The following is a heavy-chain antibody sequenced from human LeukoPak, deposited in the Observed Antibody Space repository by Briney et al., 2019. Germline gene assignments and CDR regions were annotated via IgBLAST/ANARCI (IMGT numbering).Heavy chain of an antibody. Sequence: GGSLRLSCAASGFTFSSYSMNWVRQAPGKGLEWVSSISSSSSYIYYADSVKGRFTISRDNAKNSLYLQMNSLRAEDTAVYYCARRHVYYDSSGYYHWGQGTLVTVSS. J-gene: IGHJ4*02. CDR3: ARRHVYYDSSGYYH. CDR2: ISSSSSYI. CDR1: GFTFSSYS. V-gene: IGHV3-21*01. D-gene: IGHD3-22*01.